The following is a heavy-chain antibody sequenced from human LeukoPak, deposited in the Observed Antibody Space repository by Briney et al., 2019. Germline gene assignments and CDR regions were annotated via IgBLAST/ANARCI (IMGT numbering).Heavy chain of an antibody. J-gene: IGHJ5*02. CDR2: ISGSGGST. CDR1: GFTFSSYA. V-gene: IGHV3-23*01. Sequence: GESLRLSCAASGFTFSSYAMSWVRQAPGKGLEWVSAISGSGGSTYYADSVKGRFTISRDNSKNTLYLQMNSLRAEDTAVYYCAKDSPDHPLRALGAQGGNWFDPWGQGTLVTVSS. CDR3: AKDSPDHPLRALGAQGGNWFDP. D-gene: IGHD1-26*01.